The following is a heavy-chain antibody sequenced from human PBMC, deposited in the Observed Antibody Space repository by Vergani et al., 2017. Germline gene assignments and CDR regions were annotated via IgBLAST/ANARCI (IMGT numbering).Heavy chain of an antibody. V-gene: IGHV3-30*18. Sequence: QVQLLESGGRVVQPGRSLRLSCAASGFTFSSYGMHWVRQAPGKGLEWVTIISYDGSNKDYADSVKGRFTISRDNSKSRVYLQMNSLRAEDTAVYYCAKGQYYDVWSGYHYYFDYWGQGTLVTVSS. D-gene: IGHD3-3*01. CDR1: GFTFSSYG. CDR3: AKGQYYDVWSGYHYYFDY. J-gene: IGHJ4*02. CDR2: ISYDGSNK.